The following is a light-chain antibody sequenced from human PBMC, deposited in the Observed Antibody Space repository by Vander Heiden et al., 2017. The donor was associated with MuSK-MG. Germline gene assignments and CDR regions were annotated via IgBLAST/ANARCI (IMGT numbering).Light chain of an antibody. CDR1: SSDVGGYNY. CDR3: CSYAGSYTRV. J-gene: IGLJ3*02. Sequence: QSALTQPRSVSGSPGPSVTISCTGTSSDVGGYNYVSWYQQHPGKAPKLMIYDVNKRPSGVPDRFSGSKSGNTASLTISGLQAEDEADYYCCSYAGSYTRVFGGGTKLTVL. CDR2: DVN. V-gene: IGLV2-11*01.